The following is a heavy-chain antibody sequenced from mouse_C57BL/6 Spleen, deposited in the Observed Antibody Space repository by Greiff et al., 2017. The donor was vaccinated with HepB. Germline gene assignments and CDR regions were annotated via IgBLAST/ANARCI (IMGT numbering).Heavy chain of an antibody. CDR2: IYPGDGDT. Sequence: VQGVESGAELVKPGASVEISCKASGYAFSSYWMNWVKQRPGKGLEWIGQIYPGDGDTNYNGKFKGKATLTADKSSSTAYMQLSSLTSEDSAVYFCARGLRLRPVGYAMDYWGQGTSVTVSS. J-gene: IGHJ4*01. D-gene: IGHD3-2*02. CDR3: ARGLRLRPVGYAMDY. V-gene: IGHV1-80*01. CDR1: GYAFSSYW.